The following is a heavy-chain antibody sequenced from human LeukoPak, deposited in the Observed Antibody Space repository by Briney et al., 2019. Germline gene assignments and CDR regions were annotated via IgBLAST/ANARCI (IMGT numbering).Heavy chain of an antibody. J-gene: IGHJ4*02. V-gene: IGHV1-8*01. CDR3: ASPVGASDYFDY. D-gene: IGHD1-26*01. Sequence: ASVKVSCKASGYTFTSYDINWVRQATGQGLEWMGWMNPNSGNTGYAQKFQGRVTMTRNTSISTAYMELSSLRSEDTAVYYCASPVGASDYFDYWGQGTLVTVSS. CDR1: GYTFTSYD. CDR2: MNPNSGNT.